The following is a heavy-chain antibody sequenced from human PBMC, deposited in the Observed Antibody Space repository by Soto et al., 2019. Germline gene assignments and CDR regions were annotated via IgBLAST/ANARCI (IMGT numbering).Heavy chain of an antibody. V-gene: IGHV1-69*13. Sequence: SVKVSCKASGGTFSSYAISWVRQAPGQGLEWMGGIIPIFGTANYAQRFQGRVTITADESTSPAYMELSSLRSEDTVVYYCARHSSSTNYYYYGMDVWGQGTTVTVSS. CDR1: GGTFSSYA. D-gene: IGHD6-6*01. CDR3: ARHSSSTNYYYYGMDV. J-gene: IGHJ6*02. CDR2: IIPIFGTA.